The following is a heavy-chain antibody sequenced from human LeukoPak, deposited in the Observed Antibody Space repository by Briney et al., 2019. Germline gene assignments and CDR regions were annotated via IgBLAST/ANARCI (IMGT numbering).Heavy chain of an antibody. J-gene: IGHJ6*03. CDR2: IRPKFYGGTT. Sequence: GGSLRLSCTTSGFSLGDSFIIWFRQAPGKGLEWVSFIRPKFYGGTTEYAASVKGRFTISREDSSGTAFLQMNNLQTDDTAMYFCSRIRSSPTSVYYYYMDVWGKGTTVTVSS. CDR3: SRIRSSPTSVYYYYMDV. V-gene: IGHV3-49*03. D-gene: IGHD6-6*01. CDR1: GFSLGDSF.